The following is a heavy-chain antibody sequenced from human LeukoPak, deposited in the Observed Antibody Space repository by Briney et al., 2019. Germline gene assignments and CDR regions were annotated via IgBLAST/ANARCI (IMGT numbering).Heavy chain of an antibody. CDR3: ARLSNDYDSSGYYYIGY. Sequence: SETLSLTCTVSGGSISSYYWSWIRQPPGKGLEWIGYIYYSGSTNYNPSLKSRVTISVDTSKNQFSLKLSSVTAADTAVYYCARLSNDYDSSGYYYIGYWGQGTLVTVSS. D-gene: IGHD3-22*01. CDR1: GGSISSYY. J-gene: IGHJ4*02. V-gene: IGHV4-59*01. CDR2: IYYSGST.